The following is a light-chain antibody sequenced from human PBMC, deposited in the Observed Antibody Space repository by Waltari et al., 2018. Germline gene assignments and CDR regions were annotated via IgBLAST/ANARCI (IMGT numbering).Light chain of an antibody. Sequence: DIQMTQSPSTLSVSVGDRVTITCRASQNIITWLAWYQQKPEKPPRLLVHTASILETGVPSRFSGSGSGTTFTLTINSLQPDDLATYYCQQYDDFPSTFGQGTKLEIK. CDR3: QQYDDFPST. V-gene: IGKV1-5*03. CDR1: QNIITW. CDR2: TAS. J-gene: IGKJ2*01.